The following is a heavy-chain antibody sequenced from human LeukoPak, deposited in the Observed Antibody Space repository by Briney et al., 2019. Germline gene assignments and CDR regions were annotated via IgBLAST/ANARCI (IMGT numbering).Heavy chain of an antibody. V-gene: IGHV3-13*01. D-gene: IGHD5-24*01. CDR2: IGTAGDT. J-gene: IGHJ6*02. CDR3: ARAKNERWLQLGDDGYYYYGMDV. Sequence: GRSLRLSCAASGFTFSSYDMHWVRQATGKGLEWVSAIGTAGDTYYPGSVKGRFTISRENAKNSLYLQMNSLRAGDTAVYYCARAKNERWLQLGDDGYYYYGMDVWGQGTTVTVSS. CDR1: GFTFSSYD.